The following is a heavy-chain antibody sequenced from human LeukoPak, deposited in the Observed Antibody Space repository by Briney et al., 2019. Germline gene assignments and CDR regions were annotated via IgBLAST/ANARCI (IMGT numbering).Heavy chain of an antibody. CDR3: ATYYYDSGGFHFHH. D-gene: IGHD3-22*01. Sequence: PGGSLRLPCAASGFTFRSYGMHWVRQAPGKGLEYVSAISSNGGRTYYANSVKGRFTISKDNSRNTLYLQMGSLGAEDMAVYYCATYYYDSGGFHFHHWGQGTLVTVSS. CDR1: GFTFRSYG. V-gene: IGHV3-64*01. CDR2: ISSNGGRT. J-gene: IGHJ1*01.